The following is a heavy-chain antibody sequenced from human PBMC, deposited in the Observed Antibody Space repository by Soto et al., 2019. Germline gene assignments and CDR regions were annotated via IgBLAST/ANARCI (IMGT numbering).Heavy chain of an antibody. J-gene: IGHJ6*02. Sequence: KTSETLSLTCAVSGYSISSGYYWGRIRQPPGKGLEWIGSIYHSGSTYYNPPLKSRVTISVDTSKNQFSLKLSSVTAADTAVYYCARDGVVPALRGMDVWGQGTTVTVSS. CDR1: GYSISSGYY. V-gene: IGHV4-38-2*02. CDR3: ARDGVVPALRGMDV. D-gene: IGHD2-2*01. CDR2: IYHSGST.